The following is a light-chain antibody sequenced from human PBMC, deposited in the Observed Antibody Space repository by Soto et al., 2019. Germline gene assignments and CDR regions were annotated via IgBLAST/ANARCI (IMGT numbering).Light chain of an antibody. J-gene: IGLJ3*02. CDR3: SSYTTSSTLV. V-gene: IGLV2-14*01. CDR2: EVS. CDR1: RSDVGGYDY. Sequence: QSVLTQPASVSGSPGQSITISCTGTRSDVGGYDYVSWYQQYPGKAPKPIIYEVSNRPSGVSARFSGSKSGSTASLTISGLQAEDEADYYCSSYTTSSTLVFGGGTKLTV.